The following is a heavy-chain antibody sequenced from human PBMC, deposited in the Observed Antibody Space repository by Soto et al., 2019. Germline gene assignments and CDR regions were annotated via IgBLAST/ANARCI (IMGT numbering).Heavy chain of an antibody. CDR2: FDPEDGET. D-gene: IGHD2-8*01. Sequence: ASVKVSCTVSGYTLTELSRHWVRQAPGKGLEWMGGFDPEDGETIYAQKFQGRVTMTEDTSTDTAYMELSSLRSEDTAVYYCAAAKDIVLMGPYAFDIWGQGTMVTVSS. CDR1: GYTLTELS. J-gene: IGHJ3*02. V-gene: IGHV1-24*01. CDR3: AAAKDIVLMGPYAFDI.